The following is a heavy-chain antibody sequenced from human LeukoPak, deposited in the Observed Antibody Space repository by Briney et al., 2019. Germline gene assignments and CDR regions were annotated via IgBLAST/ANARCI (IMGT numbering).Heavy chain of an antibody. CDR2: IYYSGST. CDR3: ARDHTDSSGRNWYFDL. Sequence: SETLSLTCTVSGGSISSGGYYWSWIRQHPGKGLEWIGYIYYSGSTYYNPSLKSRVTISVDTSKNQFSLKLSSVTAADTAVYYCARDHTDSSGRNWYFDLWGRSTLVTVSS. V-gene: IGHV4-31*03. J-gene: IGHJ2*01. D-gene: IGHD3-22*01. CDR1: GGSISSGGYY.